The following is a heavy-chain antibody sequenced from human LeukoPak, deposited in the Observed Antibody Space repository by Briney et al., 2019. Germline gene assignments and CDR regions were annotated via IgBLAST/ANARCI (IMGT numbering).Heavy chain of an antibody. D-gene: IGHD3-22*01. J-gene: IGHJ4*02. Sequence: GGFLRLSCAASGFTFSSYGMHWVRQAPGKGLEWVAVIWYDGSNKYYADSGKGRFTISRENSKTTLYLQMTSLRAEDTAVYYCAKDNPKIAPRYYYDSSGYPLDYWGQGTLVTVSS. CDR1: GFTFSSYG. CDR2: IWYDGSNK. V-gene: IGHV3-33*06. CDR3: AKDNPKIAPRYYYDSSGYPLDY.